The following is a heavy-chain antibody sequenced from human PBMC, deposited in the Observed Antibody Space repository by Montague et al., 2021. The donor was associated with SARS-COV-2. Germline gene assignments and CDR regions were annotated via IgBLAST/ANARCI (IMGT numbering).Heavy chain of an antibody. V-gene: IGHV4-30-2*06. Sequence: TLSLTCVVSGGSVSSGDYSWSWSRQSPGKGLEWIGYIYQSGSAYYKPSLNSRVTISINTSNNQFSLNLRSVTAADTGLYYCATGTRMDGMDFWGQGTTVTVSS. J-gene: IGHJ6*02. D-gene: IGHD3-10*01. CDR3: ATGTRMDGMDF. CDR1: GGSVSSGDYS. CDR2: IYQSGSA.